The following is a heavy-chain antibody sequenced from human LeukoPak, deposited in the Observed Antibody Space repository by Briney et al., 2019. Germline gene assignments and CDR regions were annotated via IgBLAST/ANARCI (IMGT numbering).Heavy chain of an antibody. J-gene: IGHJ3*02. CDR3: AKGGQRRAPDAFDI. CDR1: GFTFSTYS. Sequence: GGSLRLSCAASGFTFSTYSMNWLRLAPGKGLEWVSSISPDSNYKYYVDSVKGRFAISRDNAKSSLYLQMNSLRAEDTAVYYCAKGGQRRAPDAFDIWGQGTMVTVSS. CDR2: ISPDSNYK. V-gene: IGHV3-21*01.